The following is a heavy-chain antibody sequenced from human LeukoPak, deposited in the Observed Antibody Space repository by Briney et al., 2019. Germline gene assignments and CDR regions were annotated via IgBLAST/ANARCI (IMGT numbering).Heavy chain of an antibody. CDR2: ISAYNGNT. J-gene: IGHJ4*02. CDR1: GYTFTSYG. D-gene: IGHD3-16*02. V-gene: IGHV1-18*01. CDR3: ARENGFSDYVWGSYRYTDNYFDY. Sequence: ASVKVSCKASGYTFTSYGISWVRQATGQGLEWMGWISAYNGNTNYAQKLQGRVTMTTDTSTSTAYMELRSLRSDDTAVYYCARENGFSDYVWGSYRYTDNYFDYWGQGTLVTVSS.